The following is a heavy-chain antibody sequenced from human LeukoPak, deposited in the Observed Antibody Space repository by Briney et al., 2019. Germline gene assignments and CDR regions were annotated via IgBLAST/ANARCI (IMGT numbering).Heavy chain of an antibody. CDR1: GGSISGYY. CDR2: IYNSGST. CDR3: ARQEMATTGEISY. V-gene: IGHV4-59*08. Sequence: SETLSLTCTVSGGSISGYYWSWIRQPPGKGLEWIGYIYNSGSTNYNPSLKSRVTISVDTSENRFSLRLSSVTAADTAIYYCARQEMATTGEISYWGQGTLVTVSS. D-gene: IGHD5-24*01. J-gene: IGHJ4*02.